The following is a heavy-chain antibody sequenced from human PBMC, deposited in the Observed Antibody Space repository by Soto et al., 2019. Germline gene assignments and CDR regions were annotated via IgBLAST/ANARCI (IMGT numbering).Heavy chain of an antibody. D-gene: IGHD1-26*01. V-gene: IGHV1-8*01. CDR1: GYSFTSLD. Sequence: ASVKVSCKASGYSFTSLDINWVRQTAGQGLEWMGWMQPSTGRTGYAQRFQGRVTMTRDTSINTAYMELTTLTSDDTAFYYCARGVSAGVDYWGQGTLVTVSS. CDR2: MQPSTGRT. CDR3: ARGVSAGVDY. J-gene: IGHJ4*02.